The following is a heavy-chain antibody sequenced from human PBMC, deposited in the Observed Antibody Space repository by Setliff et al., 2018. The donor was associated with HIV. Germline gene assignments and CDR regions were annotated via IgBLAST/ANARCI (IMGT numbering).Heavy chain of an antibody. CDR3: VADPSISMVRGLILGSTFDI. J-gene: IGHJ3*02. Sequence: SVKVSCKASGFTFTDSAVQWVRQTRGQRLEWIGWIVVGRGNTNYAQQFRGRVTITRDMSTSTAYMELSSLRSEDTAVYYCVADPSISMVRGLILGSTFDIWGQGTMVTVSS. D-gene: IGHD3-10*01. CDR2: IVVGRGNT. CDR1: GFTFTDSA. V-gene: IGHV1-58*01.